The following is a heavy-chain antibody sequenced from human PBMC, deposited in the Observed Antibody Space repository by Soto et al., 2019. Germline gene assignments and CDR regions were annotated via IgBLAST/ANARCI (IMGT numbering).Heavy chain of an antibody. CDR2: TSSSGSTI. CDR3: ARAFSGGSWMKYYYMDV. V-gene: IGHV3-11*01. CDR1: GFTFSDYY. J-gene: IGHJ6*03. Sequence: GGSLRLSCAASGFTFSDYYMSWIRQAPGKGLEWVSYTSSSGSTIYYADSVKGRFTISRDNAKNSLYLQMNSLRAEDTAVYYCARAFSGGSWMKYYYMDVWGKGTTVTVSS. D-gene: IGHD2-15*01.